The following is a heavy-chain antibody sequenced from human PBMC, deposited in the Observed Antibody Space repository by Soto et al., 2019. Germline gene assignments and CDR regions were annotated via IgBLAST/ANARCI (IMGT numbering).Heavy chain of an antibody. Sequence: GGSLRLSCAASGFTVSSNYMSWVRQAPGKGLEWVSVIYSGGSTYYADSVKGRFTISRDNSKNTLYLQMNSLRVEDTAVYYCARVDAPYYDFWSGYYFDYWGQGTLVTVSS. V-gene: IGHV3-53*01. J-gene: IGHJ4*02. CDR2: IYSGGST. D-gene: IGHD3-3*01. CDR1: GFTVSSNY. CDR3: ARVDAPYYDFWSGYYFDY.